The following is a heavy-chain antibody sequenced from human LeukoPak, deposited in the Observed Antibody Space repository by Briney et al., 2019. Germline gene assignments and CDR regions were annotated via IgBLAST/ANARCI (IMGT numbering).Heavy chain of an antibody. CDR1: GYTFTSYY. J-gene: IGHJ4*02. Sequence: ASVTVSCKASGYTFTSYYMHWVRQAPGQGLEWMGIINPSGGSTSYAQRFQGRVTMTRDMSTSTVYMELSSLRSEDTAVYYCARIGYSYGPYYFDYWGQGTLVTVSS. D-gene: IGHD5-18*01. V-gene: IGHV1-46*01. CDR2: INPSGGST. CDR3: ARIGYSYGPYYFDY.